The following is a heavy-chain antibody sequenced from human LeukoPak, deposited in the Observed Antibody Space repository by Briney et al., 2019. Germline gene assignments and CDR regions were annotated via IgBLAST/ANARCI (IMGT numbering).Heavy chain of an antibody. V-gene: IGHV1-69*13. CDR3: ARGYCSSTSCYAWYYYYGMDV. CDR2: IIPIFGTA. CDR1: GGTFSSYA. D-gene: IGHD2-2*01. Sequence: SVKVSCKASGGTFSSYAISWVRQAPGQGLEWMGGIIPIFGTANYAQKFQGRVTITADESTSTAYMELSSLRSEDTAVYYCARGYCSSTSCYAWYYYYGMDVWGQGTTVTVSS. J-gene: IGHJ6*02.